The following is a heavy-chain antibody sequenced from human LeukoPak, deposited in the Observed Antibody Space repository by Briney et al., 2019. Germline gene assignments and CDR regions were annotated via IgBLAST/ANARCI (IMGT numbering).Heavy chain of an antibody. Sequence: SETLSLTCTVSGGSVSSGSYYWSWIRQPPGTGLEWIGYIYYSGSTNYNPSLKSRVTISVDTSKNQFSLKLSSVTAADTAVYYCARGGYQLPYTYFDYWGQGTLVTVSS. V-gene: IGHV4-61*01. D-gene: IGHD2-2*02. J-gene: IGHJ4*02. CDR2: IYYSGST. CDR3: ARGGYQLPYTYFDY. CDR1: GGSVSSGSYY.